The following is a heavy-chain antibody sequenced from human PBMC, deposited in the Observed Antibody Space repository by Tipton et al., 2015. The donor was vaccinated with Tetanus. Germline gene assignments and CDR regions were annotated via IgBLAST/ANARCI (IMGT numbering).Heavy chain of an antibody. D-gene: IGHD4/OR15-4a*01. CDR1: GGSISSSSYY. J-gene: IGHJ4*02. CDR2: IYYSGST. CDR3: ARGANEYDFDY. Sequence: TLSLTCTVSGGSISSSSYYWGWIRQPPGKGLEWIGSIYYSGSTYYNPSLKSRVTISVDTSKNQFSLKLSSVTAADTAVYYCARGANEYDFDYWGQGTLVTASS. V-gene: IGHV4-39*01.